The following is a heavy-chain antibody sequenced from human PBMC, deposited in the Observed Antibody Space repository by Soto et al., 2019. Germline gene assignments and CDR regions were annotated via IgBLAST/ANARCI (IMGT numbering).Heavy chain of an antibody. CDR2: ISGSGGST. CDR1: GVTVCSYA. J-gene: IGHJ3*02. Sequence: GGSPRICCAACGVTVCSYAMGGVRQEPGKGLEWVSAISGSGGSTYYADSVKGRFTISRDNSKNTLYLQMNSLRAEDTAVYYCAKDEGGDYEDDAFGIWGQGTMVTVSS. V-gene: IGHV3-23*01. CDR3: AKDEGGDYEDDAFGI. D-gene: IGHD4-17*01.